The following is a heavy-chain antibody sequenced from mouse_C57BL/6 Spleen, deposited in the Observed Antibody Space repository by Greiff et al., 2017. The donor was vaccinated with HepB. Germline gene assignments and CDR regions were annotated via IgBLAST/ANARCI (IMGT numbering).Heavy chain of an antibody. Sequence: EVKLMESEGGLVQPGSSMKLSCTASGFTFSDYYMAWVRQVPEKGLEWVANINYDGSSTYYLDSLKSRFIISRDNAKNILYLQMSSLKSEDTATYYCARRYYGSMDYWGQGTSVTVSS. CDR3: ARRYYGSMDY. J-gene: IGHJ4*01. D-gene: IGHD1-1*01. CDR1: GFTFSDYY. CDR2: INYDGSST. V-gene: IGHV5-16*01.